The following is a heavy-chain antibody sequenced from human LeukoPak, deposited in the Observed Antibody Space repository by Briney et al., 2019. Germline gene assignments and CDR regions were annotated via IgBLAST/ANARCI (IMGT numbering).Heavy chain of an antibody. Sequence: GESLKICCEGSGYSFTNYWIGWVRQMPGKGLEWSGISYPGNSETRYSPSFQGQVTISDDKSISTAYLQWSSLKASDTAMYYCARREGGWYRDYWGQGTLATVSS. CDR1: GYSFTNYW. V-gene: IGHV5-51*01. J-gene: IGHJ4*02. CDR3: ARREGGWYRDY. D-gene: IGHD6-19*01. CDR2: SYPGNSET.